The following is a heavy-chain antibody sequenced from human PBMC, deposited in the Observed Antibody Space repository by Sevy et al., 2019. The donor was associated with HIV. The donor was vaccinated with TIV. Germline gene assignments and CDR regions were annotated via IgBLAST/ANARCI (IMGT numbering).Heavy chain of an antibody. Sequence: GGSLRLSCAASGFTFSSYAMHWVRQAPGKGLEWVAVISYDGSNKYYADSVKGRFTISRDNSKNTLYLHMKSLRPEDTAVYYCARDRYYDASGYYYYYYGMDVWGQGTTVTVS. CDR3: ARDRYYDASGYYYYYYGMDV. CDR2: ISYDGSNK. CDR1: GFTFSSYA. D-gene: IGHD3-22*01. V-gene: IGHV3-30*14. J-gene: IGHJ6*02.